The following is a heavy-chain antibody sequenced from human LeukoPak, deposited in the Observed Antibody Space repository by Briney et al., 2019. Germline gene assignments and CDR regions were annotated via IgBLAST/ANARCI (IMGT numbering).Heavy chain of an antibody. V-gene: IGHV3-30*02. D-gene: IGHD3-16*01. CDR2: IRYDGSNK. CDR1: GFTFSSYD. J-gene: IGHJ4*02. CDR3: ARDSDVPFDY. Sequence: GGSLRLSCAASGFTFSSYDMHWVRQAPGKGLEWVAFIRYDGSNKYYADSVKGRFTISRDNSKTTLYLQMNSLRAEDTSVYDCARDSDVPFDYWGQGALVTVSS.